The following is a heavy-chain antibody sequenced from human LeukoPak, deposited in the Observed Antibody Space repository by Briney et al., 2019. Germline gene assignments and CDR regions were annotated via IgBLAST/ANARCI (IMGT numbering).Heavy chain of an antibody. D-gene: IGHD5-12*01. CDR2: INPNSGGT. Sequence: ASVKVSCKASGYTFTDYYIHWVRQAPGQGLEWMGWINPNSGGTKYAQKFQVRVTMTTDTSISTAYMEMSRLTSDDTAVYYCARDAHNGYEFHDWFDPWGQGALVTVSS. CDR1: GYTFTDYY. V-gene: IGHV1-2*02. J-gene: IGHJ5*02. CDR3: ARDAHNGYEFHDWFDP.